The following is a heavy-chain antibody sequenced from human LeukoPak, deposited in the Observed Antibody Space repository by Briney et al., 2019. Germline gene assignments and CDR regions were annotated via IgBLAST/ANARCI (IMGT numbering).Heavy chain of an antibody. CDR1: GGSISSYY. CDR3: ARDGYGSGADY. D-gene: IGHD6-19*01. J-gene: IGHJ4*02. Sequence: SETLSLTCSVSGGSISSYYWNWIRQPAGKGLEWIGRIHISGSTTYNPSLKSRVTMSVDTSKNQFSLKLNSVTAADTAVYYCARDGYGSGADYWDQGTLVTVSS. V-gene: IGHV4-4*07. CDR2: IHISGST.